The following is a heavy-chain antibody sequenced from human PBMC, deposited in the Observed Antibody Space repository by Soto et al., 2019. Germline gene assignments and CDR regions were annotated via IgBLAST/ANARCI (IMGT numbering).Heavy chain of an antibody. CDR2: ISYDGSNK. J-gene: IGHJ6*02. Sequence: GGSLRLSCAASGFTFSSYGMHWVRQAPGKGLEWVAVISYDGSNKYYADSVKGRFTISRDNSKNTLYLQMNSLRAEDTAVYYCAKEYALVRGVINSYGMDGWGQGTTVTVSS. V-gene: IGHV3-30*18. D-gene: IGHD3-10*01. CDR1: GFTFSSYG. CDR3: AKEYALVRGVINSYGMDG.